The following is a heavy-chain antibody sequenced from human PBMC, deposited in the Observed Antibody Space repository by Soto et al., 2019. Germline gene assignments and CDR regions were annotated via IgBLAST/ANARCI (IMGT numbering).Heavy chain of an antibody. D-gene: IGHD4-17*01. V-gene: IGHV3-23*01. CDR2: ISGSGYAT. CDR1: GFTFSSYA. CDR3: AKEETVLVNYYYYYGMDV. Sequence: EVQLLESGGGLVQPGGSLRLSCAASGFTFSSYAMSWVRQAPGMGLEWVSVISGSGYATYYADSVKGRFTVSRDNSNNTVCLPMNCLRAEDTAVYYCAKEETVLVNYYYYYGMDVWGQGTTVTVSS. J-gene: IGHJ6*02.